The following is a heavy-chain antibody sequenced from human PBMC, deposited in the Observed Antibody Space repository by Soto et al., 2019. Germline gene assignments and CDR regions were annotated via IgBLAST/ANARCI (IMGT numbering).Heavy chain of an antibody. CDR3: ARGLWGSSSVLHDRRFYYYMDV. Sequence: GGSLRLSCAASGFTFSSYWMSWVRQAPGKGLEWVANIKQDGSEKYYVDSVKGRFTISRDNAKNSLYLEMNSLRAEDTAVYYCARGLWGSSSVLHDRRFYYYMDVWGKGTTVTVSS. V-gene: IGHV3-7*01. CDR1: GFTFSSYW. D-gene: IGHD6-6*01. CDR2: IKQDGSEK. J-gene: IGHJ6*03.